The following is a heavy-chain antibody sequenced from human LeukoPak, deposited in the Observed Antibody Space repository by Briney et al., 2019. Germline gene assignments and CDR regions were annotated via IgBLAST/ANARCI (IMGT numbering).Heavy chain of an antibody. J-gene: IGHJ4*02. Sequence: PGGSLRLSCAASGFTFSSYSMNWVRQAPGKGLGWVSSISSSSSYIYYADSVKGRFTISRDNAKNSLYLQMNSLRAEDTAVYYCARTDRDYYGSGSSLRHDYWGQGTLVTVSS. CDR1: GFTFSSYS. V-gene: IGHV3-21*01. CDR2: ISSSSSYI. CDR3: ARTDRDYYGSGSSLRHDY. D-gene: IGHD3-10*01.